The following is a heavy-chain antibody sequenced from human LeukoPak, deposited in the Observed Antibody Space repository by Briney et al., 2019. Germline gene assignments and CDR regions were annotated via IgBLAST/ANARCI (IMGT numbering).Heavy chain of an antibody. Sequence: PGGSLRLSCAASGFTFDDYAMHWVRQAPGKGLEWVSGISWKSDRIGYADSVKGRFTISRDNAKNSLYLQMNSLRAEDTALYYCAKSGIIQGYYFYYMDVWGKGTTATISS. V-gene: IGHV3-9*01. CDR3: AKSGIIQGYYFYYMDV. CDR1: GFTFDDYA. CDR2: ISWKSDRI. D-gene: IGHD5-18*01. J-gene: IGHJ6*03.